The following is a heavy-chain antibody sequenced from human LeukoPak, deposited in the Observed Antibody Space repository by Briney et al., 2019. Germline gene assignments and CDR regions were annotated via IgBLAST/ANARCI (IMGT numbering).Heavy chain of an antibody. V-gene: IGHV3-48*03. CDR1: GFTFSSYE. CDR3: ARDYGGSSPFDY. D-gene: IGHD4-23*01. Sequence: PGGSLRLSCAASGFTFSSYETHWVRQAPGKGLEWVSYISSSDSTIYYADSVKGRFTISRDNAKNSLYLQMNSLRAEDTAVYCCARDYGGSSPFDYWGQGTLVTVSS. J-gene: IGHJ4*02. CDR2: ISSSDSTI.